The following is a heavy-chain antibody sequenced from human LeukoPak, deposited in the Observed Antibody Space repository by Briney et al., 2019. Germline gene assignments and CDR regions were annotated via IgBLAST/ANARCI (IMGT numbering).Heavy chain of an antibody. J-gene: IGHJ5*02. CDR3: TTDPQPHLLLWFGEDWFDP. CDR2: IKSKTDGGTT. V-gene: IGHV3-15*01. CDR1: GFTFSNAW. D-gene: IGHD3-10*01. Sequence: KSGGSLRLSCAASGFTFSNAWMSWVRQAPGKGLEWVGRIKSKTDGGTTDYAAPVKGRFTISRDDSKNTLYLQMNSLKTEDTAVYYCTTDPQPHLLLWFGEDWFDPWGQGTLVTVSS.